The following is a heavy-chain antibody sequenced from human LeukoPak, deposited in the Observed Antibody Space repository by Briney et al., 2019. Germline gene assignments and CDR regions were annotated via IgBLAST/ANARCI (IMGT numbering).Heavy chain of an antibody. Sequence: SVKVSCKASGGTFSGYAISWVRQAPGRGLEWMGGIIPIFGTANYAQKFQGRVTITADKSTSTAYMELSSLRSEDTAVYYCARSTDGGSSGTFDYWGQGTLVTVSS. CDR3: ARSTDGGSSGTFDY. CDR2: IIPIFGTA. J-gene: IGHJ4*02. CDR1: GGTFSGYA. D-gene: IGHD1-26*01. V-gene: IGHV1-69*06.